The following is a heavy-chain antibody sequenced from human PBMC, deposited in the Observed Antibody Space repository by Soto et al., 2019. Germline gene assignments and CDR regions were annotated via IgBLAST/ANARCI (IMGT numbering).Heavy chain of an antibody. CDR3: ASLWGVELYYYYYMDV. J-gene: IGHJ6*03. Sequence: SETLSLTCAVYGGSFSGYYWSWIRQPPGKGLEWIGEINHSGSTNYNPSLKSRVTISVDTSKNQFSLKLSSVTAADTAVYYCASLWGVELYYYYYMDVWGKGTTVTVSS. CDR2: INHSGST. CDR1: GGSFSGYY. D-gene: IGHD1-7*01. V-gene: IGHV4-34*01.